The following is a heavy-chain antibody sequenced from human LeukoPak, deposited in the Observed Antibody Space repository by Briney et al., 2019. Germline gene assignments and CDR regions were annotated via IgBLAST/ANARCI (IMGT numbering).Heavy chain of an antibody. D-gene: IGHD3-10*01. V-gene: IGHV1-46*01. CDR2: INPSGGST. J-gene: IGHJ4*02. Sequence: ASVKVSCKASGYTFTSYYMHWVRQAPGQGLEWMGIINPSGGSTSYAQKFQGRVTMTRDMSTSTVYMELSSLRSEDTAVYYCARLGVRGPKLSQFGYWGQGTLVTVSS. CDR1: GYTFTSYY. CDR3: ARLGVRGPKLSQFGY.